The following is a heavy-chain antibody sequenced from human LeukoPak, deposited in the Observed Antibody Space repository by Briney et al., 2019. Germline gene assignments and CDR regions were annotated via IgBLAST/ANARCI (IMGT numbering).Heavy chain of an antibody. D-gene: IGHD3-22*01. CDR1: GFTFSSYW. CDR3: ARSTARPPPYDSPTYYFDY. J-gene: IGHJ4*02. Sequence: TGGSLRLSCAASGFTFSSYWMSWVRQAPGKGLEWVANIKQDGSEKYYVDSVKGRFTISRDNAKNSLYLQMNSLRAEDTAVYYCARSTARPPPYDSPTYYFDYWGQGTLVTVSS. V-gene: IGHV3-7*01. CDR2: IKQDGSEK.